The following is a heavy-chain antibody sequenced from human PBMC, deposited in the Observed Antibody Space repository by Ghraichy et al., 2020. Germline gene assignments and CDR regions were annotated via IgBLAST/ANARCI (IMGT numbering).Heavy chain of an antibody. Sequence: SETLSLTCTVSGGSISSSSYYWGWIRQPPGKGLEWIGSIYYSGSTYYNPSLKSRVTISVDTSKNQFSLKLSSVTAADTAVYYCARHITIFGVVIQTKNWFDPWGQGTLVTVSS. CDR3: ARHITIFGVVIQTKNWFDP. CDR1: GGSISSSSYY. CDR2: IYYSGST. V-gene: IGHV4-39*01. J-gene: IGHJ5*02. D-gene: IGHD3-3*01.